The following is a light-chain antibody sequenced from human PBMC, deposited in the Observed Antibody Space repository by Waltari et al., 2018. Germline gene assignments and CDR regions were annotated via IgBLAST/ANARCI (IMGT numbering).Light chain of an antibody. CDR2: DVS. CDR3: SSYTSSSTV. CDR1: SSDVGGYNY. Sequence: QSALTQPASVSGSPGQSITISCTGTSSDVGGYNYVSGYQQHPGKAPKLMIYDVSKRPSGVSNRFSGSKSGNTASLTISGLQAEDEADYYCSSYTSSSTVFGGGTKLTVL. V-gene: IGLV2-14*01. J-gene: IGLJ2*01.